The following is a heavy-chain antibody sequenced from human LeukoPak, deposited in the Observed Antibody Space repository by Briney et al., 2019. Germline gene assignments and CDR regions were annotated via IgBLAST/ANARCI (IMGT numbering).Heavy chain of an antibody. Sequence: ASVKVSCKASGYTFTGYYMHWVRQAPGQVLEWMGWINPNSGGTNYAQKFQGRVTMTRDTSISTAYMELSRLRSDDTAVYYCARVISNYGDYEGDFDYWGQGTLVTVSS. CDR2: INPNSGGT. D-gene: IGHD4-17*01. CDR3: ARVISNYGDYEGDFDY. V-gene: IGHV1-2*02. J-gene: IGHJ4*02. CDR1: GYTFTGYY.